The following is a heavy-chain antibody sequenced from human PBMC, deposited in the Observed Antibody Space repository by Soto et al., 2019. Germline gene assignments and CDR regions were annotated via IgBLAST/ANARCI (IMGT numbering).Heavy chain of an antibody. V-gene: IGHV4-34*01. CDR2: INHSGSI. CDR3: ARVRRFRPARGWPRGVGWFDP. D-gene: IGHD6-19*01. Sequence: SETLSLTCAVYGGSFSGYYWSWIRQPPGKGLEWIGEINHSGSINYNPSLKSRVTISVDTSKNQFSLKLSSVTAAATAVYYCARVRRFRPARGWPRGVGWFDPWGEGTLVTVS. CDR1: GGSFSGYY. J-gene: IGHJ5*02.